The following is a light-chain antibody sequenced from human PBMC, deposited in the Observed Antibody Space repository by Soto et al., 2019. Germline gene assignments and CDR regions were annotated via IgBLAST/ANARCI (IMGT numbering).Light chain of an antibody. CDR1: SSNIGRNS. V-gene: IGLV1-47*02. J-gene: IGLJ1*01. CDR3: AVWDDSVRGYV. CDR2: SNH. Sequence: QSVVTQPPSASGTAGQRVTISCSGTSSNIGRNSVYWYQQLPGTAPKLLIYSNHQRPSGVPDRFSGSKSGTSASLAISGLRSEDEADYYCAVWDDSVRGYVFATGTKVTV.